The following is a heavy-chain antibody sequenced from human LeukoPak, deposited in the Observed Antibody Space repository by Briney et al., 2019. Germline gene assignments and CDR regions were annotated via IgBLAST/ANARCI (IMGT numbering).Heavy chain of an antibody. CDR2: INPNRGCT. Sequence: GASVKVSCKASGYTFTGYYMHWVRQAPGQGREWMGWINPNRGCTNYAQKFQGRVTMTRDTSSSTAYMELSRLRSHDTAVYYCAREWFGEFTRESLHCWGQGSMVTVSS. CDR1: GYTFTGYY. D-gene: IGHD3-10*01. V-gene: IGHV1-2*02. J-gene: IGHJ4*02. CDR3: AREWFGEFTRESLHC.